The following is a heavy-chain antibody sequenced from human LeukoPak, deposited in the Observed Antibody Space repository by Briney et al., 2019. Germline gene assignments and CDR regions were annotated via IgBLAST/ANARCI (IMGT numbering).Heavy chain of an antibody. D-gene: IGHD3-10*01. J-gene: IGHJ3*02. CDR3: AKDRVTMVRGVIGHDAFDI. Sequence: GGSLRLSCAASGFTFSSYSMNWVRQAPGKGLEWVSSISSSSSYINYADSVKGRFTISRDNAKNSLYLQMNSLRAEDTAVYYCAKDRVTMVRGVIGHDAFDIWGQGTMVTVSS. CDR2: ISSSSSYI. CDR1: GFTFSSYS. V-gene: IGHV3-21*01.